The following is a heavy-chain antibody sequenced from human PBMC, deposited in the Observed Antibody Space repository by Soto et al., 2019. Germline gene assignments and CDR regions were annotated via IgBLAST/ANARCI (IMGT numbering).Heavy chain of an antibody. V-gene: IGHV1-69*13. CDR2: IIPIFGTA. D-gene: IGHD6-19*01. CDR3: AREGRSGAVAHYNWFDP. Sequence: SVKVSCKASGGTFSSYAISWVRQAPGQGLEWMGGIIPIFGTANYAQKFQGRVTITADESTSTAYMELSSLRSEDTAVYYCAREGRSGAVAHYNWFDPWGQGTLVTVSS. J-gene: IGHJ5*02. CDR1: GGTFSSYA.